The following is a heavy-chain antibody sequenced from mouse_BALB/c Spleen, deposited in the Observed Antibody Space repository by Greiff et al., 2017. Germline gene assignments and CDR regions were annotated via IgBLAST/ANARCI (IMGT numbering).Heavy chain of an antibody. J-gene: IGHJ3*01. CDR3: AREGSMITTWFAC. Sequence: DVHLVESGGGLVQPGGSRKLSCAASGFTFSSFGMHWVRQAPEKGLEWVAYISSGSSTIYYADTVKGRFTISRDNPKNTLFLQMTSLRSEDTAMYDCAREGSMITTWFACWGQGTLVTVSA. V-gene: IGHV5-17*02. CDR1: GFTFSSFG. D-gene: IGHD2-4*01. CDR2: ISSGSSTI.